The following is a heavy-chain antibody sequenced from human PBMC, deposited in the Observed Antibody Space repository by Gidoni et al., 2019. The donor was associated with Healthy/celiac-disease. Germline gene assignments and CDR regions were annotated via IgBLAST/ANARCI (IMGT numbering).Heavy chain of an antibody. D-gene: IGHD6-6*01. CDR1: GVSFSGYY. J-gene: IGHJ6*02. V-gene: IGHV4-34*01. CDR2: INHIGST. Sequence: QVQLQQWGAGPFKPSETLSLSCAVYGVSFSGYYWRWIRQPPGKGLEWIGEINHIGSTNYNPSLKSRVTISVDTSKNQFSLKLSSVTAADTAVYYCARVIAARYYYYGMDVWGQGTTVTVSS. CDR3: ARVIAARYYYYGMDV.